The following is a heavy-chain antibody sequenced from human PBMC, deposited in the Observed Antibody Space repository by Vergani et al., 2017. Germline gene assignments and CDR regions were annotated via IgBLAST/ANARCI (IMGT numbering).Heavy chain of an antibody. J-gene: IGHJ6*02. CDR3: ARQLSCGMDV. CDR1: GFTFSSYS. CDR2: ISSSSSTI. Sequence: EVQLVESGGGLVQPGGSLRLSCAASGFTFSSYSMNWVRQAPGKGLEWVSYISSSSSTIYYADSVKGRFTISRDNAKNSLYLQMNSLRAEDTAVYYCARQLSCGMDVWGQGTTVTVSS. D-gene: IGHD1-1*01. V-gene: IGHV3-48*01.